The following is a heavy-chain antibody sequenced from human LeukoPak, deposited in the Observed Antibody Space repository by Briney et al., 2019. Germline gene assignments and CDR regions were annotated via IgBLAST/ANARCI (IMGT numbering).Heavy chain of an antibody. D-gene: IGHD2-15*01. CDR2: ISYNRGT. CDR3: ARHGPCSGGTCYDY. V-gene: IGHV4-59*08. Sequence: SETLSLTCTVSGGSINSYYWSWIRQPPGKGLEYIGYISYNRGTNYNPSLTSRVTISVDTSKNQFSLRLSSVTAADTAVYYCARHGPCSGGTCYDYWGQGTLVTVSS. J-gene: IGHJ4*02. CDR1: GGSINSYY.